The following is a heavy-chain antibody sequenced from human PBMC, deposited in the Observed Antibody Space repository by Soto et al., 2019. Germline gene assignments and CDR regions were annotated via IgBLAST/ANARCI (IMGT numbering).Heavy chain of an antibody. J-gene: IGHJ6*02. CDR1: GGSISGYY. CDR3: ARGGTFWSGYYGDYYYGMDV. D-gene: IGHD3-3*01. CDR2: IYYTGNT. Sequence: SETLSLTCTVSGGSISGYYWSWIRQPPGKGLEWIGYIYYTGNTNYNPSLESRVTISVDTSKNQFSLKLSSVTAADTAVYYCARGGTFWSGYYGDYYYGMDVWGQGTTVTVS. V-gene: IGHV4-59*08.